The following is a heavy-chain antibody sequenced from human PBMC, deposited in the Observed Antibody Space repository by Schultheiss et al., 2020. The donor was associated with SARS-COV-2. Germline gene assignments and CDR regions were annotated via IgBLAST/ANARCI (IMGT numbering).Heavy chain of an antibody. CDR3: AAAYYDFWSGYLGFDP. CDR2: IYYSGST. V-gene: IGHV4-59*01. CDR1: GGSISSYY. J-gene: IGHJ5*02. D-gene: IGHD3-3*01. Sequence: SETLSLTCTVSGGSISSYYWGWIRQPPGKGLEWIGSIYYSGSTNYNPSLKSRVTISVDTSKNQFSLKLSSVTAADTAVYYCAAAYYDFWSGYLGFDPWGQGTLVTVSS.